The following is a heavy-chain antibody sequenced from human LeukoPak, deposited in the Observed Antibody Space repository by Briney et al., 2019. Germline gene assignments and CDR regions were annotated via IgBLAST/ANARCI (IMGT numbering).Heavy chain of an antibody. CDR3: ARVADMISLPGHPGDKKKYYYYYYMDV. CDR1: GYTFTSYG. V-gene: IGHV1-18*01. D-gene: IGHD3-22*01. CDR2: ISAYNGNT. Sequence: ASVKVSCKASGYTFTSYGISWVRQAPGQGLEWMGWISAYNGNTNYAQKLQGRVTMTTDTSTSTAYMELRSLRSDDTAVYYCARVADMISLPGHPGDKKKYYYYYYMDVWGKGTTVTVSS. J-gene: IGHJ6*03.